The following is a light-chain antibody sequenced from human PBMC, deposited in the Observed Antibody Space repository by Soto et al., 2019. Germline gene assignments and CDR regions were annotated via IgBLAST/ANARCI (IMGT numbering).Light chain of an antibody. J-gene: IGKJ4*01. CDR2: DAS. CDR1: QSVSSY. V-gene: IGKV3-11*01. CDR3: QQRSNWPLT. Sequence: EIVLTQSPATLSLSPGERATLSCRASQSVSSYLAWYQQKPGQAPRLLIYDASNRATVIPARFSGSGSGTDFTRTISSLDPEDFAVYYCQQRSNWPLTFGGGTKGEIK.